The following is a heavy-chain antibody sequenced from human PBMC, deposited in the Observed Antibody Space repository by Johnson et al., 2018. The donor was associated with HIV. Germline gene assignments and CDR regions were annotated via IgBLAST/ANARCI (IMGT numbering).Heavy chain of an antibody. CDR2: ISGSSSAM. V-gene: IGHV3-11*04. CDR3: ARDQGVRRVVVFDDAFDV. Sequence: QEQLVESGGGLVKPGGSLRLSCAASGLIFSDYYMSWIRQAPGKGLEWVSSISGSSSAMYYADSVKGRFTISRDNARTSLYLQMNSLRAEDTAVYYCARDQGVRRVVVFDDAFDVWGQGTMVTVSS. D-gene: IGHD2-15*01. CDR1: GLIFSDYY. J-gene: IGHJ3*01.